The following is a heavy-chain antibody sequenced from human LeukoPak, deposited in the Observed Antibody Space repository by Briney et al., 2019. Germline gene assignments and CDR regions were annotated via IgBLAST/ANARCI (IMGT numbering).Heavy chain of an antibody. V-gene: IGHV3-7*01. J-gene: IGHJ4*02. CDR3: ARADYDYVWGSYRQYYFDY. D-gene: IGHD3-16*02. Sequence: GGTLRLSCAASGFTFSSYWMSWVRQAPGKGLEWVANIKQGGSEKYYVDSVKGRFTISRDNAKNSLYLQMNSLRAEDTAVYYCARADYDYVWGSYRQYYFDYWGQGTLVTVSS. CDR1: GFTFSSYW. CDR2: IKQGGSEK.